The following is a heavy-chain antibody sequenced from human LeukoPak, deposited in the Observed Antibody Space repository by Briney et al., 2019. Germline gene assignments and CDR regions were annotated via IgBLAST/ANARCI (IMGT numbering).Heavy chain of an antibody. Sequence: PGGSLRLSCAASGFTFDDYAMHWVRQAPGKGLEWVSGISWNSGSIDYADSVKGRFTISRDNAKNSVYLQMDSLRSEDTAFYHCARDRCSSTSCYNTPNWFDPWGQGTLVTVSS. CDR2: ISWNSGSI. CDR1: GFTFDDYA. D-gene: IGHD2-2*02. J-gene: IGHJ5*02. CDR3: ARDRCSSTSCYNTPNWFDP. V-gene: IGHV3-9*01.